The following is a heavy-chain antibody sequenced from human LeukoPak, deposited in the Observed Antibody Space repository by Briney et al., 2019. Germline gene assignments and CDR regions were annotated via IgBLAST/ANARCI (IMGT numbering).Heavy chain of an antibody. CDR1: GGSFSGYY. D-gene: IGHD4-17*01. V-gene: IGHV4-34*01. CDR3: TREPIYDYGDYEGAFET. CDR2: INHGGST. Sequence: PSETLSLTCAVYGGSFSGYYCSWIRQPPGKGLEWVGEINHGGSTNSNPSLKSRVTISLDTSKNQFSLKLSSVTAADTAVYYCTREPIYDYGDYEGAFETWGQGTMVTVSS. J-gene: IGHJ3*02.